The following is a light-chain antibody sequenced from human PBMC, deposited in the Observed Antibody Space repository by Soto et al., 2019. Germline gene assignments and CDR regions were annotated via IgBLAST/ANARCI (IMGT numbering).Light chain of an antibody. CDR2: GAS. Sequence: EIVMTQSPATLSVSPGEGATLSCRASQRINSNVAWYQQKPGQAPRLLIYGASTRATGIPATISGSGSGTEFTLTISSLQSEDFAVYYCQQYNNWPLTFGGGTKVEIK. CDR3: QQYNNWPLT. V-gene: IGKV3-15*01. CDR1: QRINSN. J-gene: IGKJ4*01.